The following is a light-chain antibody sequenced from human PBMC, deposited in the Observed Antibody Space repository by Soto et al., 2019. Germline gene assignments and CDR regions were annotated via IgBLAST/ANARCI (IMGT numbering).Light chain of an antibody. CDR2: DAS. CDR3: QQRSKGLT. J-gene: IGKJ4*01. CDR1: QSVSSY. Sequence: EIVLTQSPATLSLSPGERATLSCRASQSVSSYLAWYQQKPGQAPRLLIYDASNRATGIPPRFSGSGSGTDFTLTISSLEPEDFAVYYCQQRSKGLTFGGGTKVEIK. V-gene: IGKV3-11*01.